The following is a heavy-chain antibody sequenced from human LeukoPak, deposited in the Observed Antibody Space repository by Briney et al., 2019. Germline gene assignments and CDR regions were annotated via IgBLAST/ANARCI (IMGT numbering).Heavy chain of an antibody. Sequence: SETLSLTCAVYGGSFSGYYWSWIRQPPGKGLEWIGYIYYSGSTNYNPSLKSRVTISVDTSKNQFSLKLSSVTAADTAVYYCARQSHYYDSSGVFDYWGQGTLVTVSS. D-gene: IGHD3-22*01. CDR3: ARQSHYYDSSGVFDY. J-gene: IGHJ4*02. CDR1: GGSFSGYY. CDR2: IYYSGST. V-gene: IGHV4-59*08.